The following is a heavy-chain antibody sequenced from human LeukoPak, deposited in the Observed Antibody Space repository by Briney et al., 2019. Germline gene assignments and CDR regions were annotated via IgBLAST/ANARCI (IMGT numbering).Heavy chain of an antibody. CDR2: IYYSGST. CDR3: ARGPYYDSSGQFDY. D-gene: IGHD3-22*01. V-gene: IGHV4-59*01. Sequence: PSETLSLTCTVSGGSISSYCWSWIRQPAGKGLEWIGYIYYSGSTNYNPSLKSRVTISVDTSKNQFSLKLSSVTAADTAVYYCARGPYYDSSGQFDYWGQGTLVTVSS. J-gene: IGHJ4*02. CDR1: GGSISSYC.